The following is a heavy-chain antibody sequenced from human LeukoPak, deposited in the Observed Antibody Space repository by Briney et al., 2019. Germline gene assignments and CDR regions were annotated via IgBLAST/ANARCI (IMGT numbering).Heavy chain of an antibody. D-gene: IGHD3-22*01. CDR1: GASISSGAYY. Sequence: SQTLSLTCTVSGASISSGAYYWNWLRQPAGKGLEWIGRIYTTGSTNYNPSLKSRVTMSTDTSKNQFSLKLSSVTAADTAVYYCARVTTGGYYNCWGQGTLVTVSS. J-gene: IGHJ4*02. CDR3: ARVTTGGYYNC. V-gene: IGHV4-61*02. CDR2: IYTTGST.